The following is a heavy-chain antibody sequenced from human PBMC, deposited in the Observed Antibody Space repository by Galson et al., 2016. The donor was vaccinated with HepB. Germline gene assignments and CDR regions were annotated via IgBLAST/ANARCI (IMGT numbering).Heavy chain of an antibody. CDR2: IGKTEDT. V-gene: IGHV3-13*04. CDR1: GFTFSRSG. J-gene: IGHJ2*01. CDR3: VREGYSSAWDDWFFDV. Sequence: SLRLSCAASGFTFSRSGMHWVRQPTGKGLEWVSAIGKTEDTYYADSVKGRFTISRENARNSLYLQMDSLRAGDTAVYYCVREGYSSAWDDWFFDVWGRGTLVTVSS. D-gene: IGHD6-19*01.